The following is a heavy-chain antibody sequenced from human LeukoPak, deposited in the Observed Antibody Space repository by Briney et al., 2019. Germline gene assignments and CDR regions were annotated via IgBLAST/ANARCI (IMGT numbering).Heavy chain of an antibody. V-gene: IGHV3-21*01. J-gene: IGHJ4*02. Sequence: GGSLRLSCAASGFTFSTYTMTWVRQAPGKGLEWVSSISTSSTCIYYADSVKGRFTISSDNAKNSLYLQMNSLRADATAVYYWGRDGYNSGYLKALDYWGQGTLLTVSS. CDR2: ISTSSTCI. CDR3: GRDGYNSGYLKALDY. CDR1: GFTFSTYT. D-gene: IGHD5-18*01.